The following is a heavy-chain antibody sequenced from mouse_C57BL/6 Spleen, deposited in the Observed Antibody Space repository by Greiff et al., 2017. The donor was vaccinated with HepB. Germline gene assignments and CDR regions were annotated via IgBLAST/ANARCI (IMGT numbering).Heavy chain of an antibody. Sequence: QVQLQQPGAELVMPGASVKLSCKASGYTFTSYWMHWVKQRPGQGLEWIGEIDPSDSYTNYNQKFKGKSTLTVDKSSSTAYMQLSSLTSEDSAVYYCARKRGHGNYGAMDYWGQGTSVTVSS. CDR1: GYTFTSYW. J-gene: IGHJ4*01. V-gene: IGHV1-69*01. D-gene: IGHD2-1*01. CDR3: ARKRGHGNYGAMDY. CDR2: IDPSDSYT.